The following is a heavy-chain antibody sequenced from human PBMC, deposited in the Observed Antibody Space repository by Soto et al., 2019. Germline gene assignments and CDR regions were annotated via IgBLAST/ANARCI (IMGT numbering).Heavy chain of an antibody. CDR3: ARRYGPGFDY. CDR2: IYYSGST. V-gene: IGHV4-59*08. Sequence: SETLSLTCAVSGGSISSYYWSWIRQPPGKGLEWIGYIYYSGSTNYNPSLKSRVTISVDTSKNQFSLKLSSVTAADTAVYYCARRYGPGFDYWGQGTLVTVSS. J-gene: IGHJ4*02. CDR1: GGSISSYY. D-gene: IGHD4-17*01.